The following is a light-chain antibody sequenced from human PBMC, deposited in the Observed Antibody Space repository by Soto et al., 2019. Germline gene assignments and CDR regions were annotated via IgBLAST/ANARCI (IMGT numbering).Light chain of an antibody. V-gene: IGLV2-14*01. Sequence: QSALAQPASVSGSPGQSITISCTGTSSDVGGYNFVSWYQQHPGKAPKLMIYDVTHRPSGVSNRFSGSKSGNTGSLTISGIQAEDEADYYCLSYSSSTSPYFLGTGTKVTVL. CDR1: SSDVGGYNF. CDR3: LSYSSSTSPYF. J-gene: IGLJ1*01. CDR2: DVT.